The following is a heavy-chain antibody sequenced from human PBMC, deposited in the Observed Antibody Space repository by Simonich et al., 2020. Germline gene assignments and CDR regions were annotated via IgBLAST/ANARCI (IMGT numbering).Heavy chain of an antibody. D-gene: IGHD6-13*01. J-gene: IGHJ1*01. Sequence: QVQLQQWGAGLLKPSETLSLTCAVYGGSFSGYYWSWIRQPPGKGLEWIGEINHRETPNYHPSLKGRVTISVDTSKNQFSLKLSSVTAADTAVYYCARGLRVAAAGTAFQHWGQGTLVTVSS. CDR1: GGSFSGYY. CDR3: ARGLRVAAAGTAFQH. V-gene: IGHV4-34*01. CDR2: INHRETP.